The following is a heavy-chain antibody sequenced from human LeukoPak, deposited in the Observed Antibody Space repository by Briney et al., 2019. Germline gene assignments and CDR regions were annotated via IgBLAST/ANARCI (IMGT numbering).Heavy chain of an antibody. V-gene: IGHV4-34*01. D-gene: IGHD3-3*01. J-gene: IGHJ6*03. Sequence: KASETLSLTCAVYGGSFSGYYWSWIRQPPGKGLEWIGEINHSGSTNYNPSLKSRVTISVDTSKNQFSLKLSSVTAADTAVYYCARGRQSITIFGVVIINYYMDVWGKGTTVTVSS. CDR3: ARGRQSITIFGVVIINYYMDV. CDR2: INHSGST. CDR1: GGSFSGYY.